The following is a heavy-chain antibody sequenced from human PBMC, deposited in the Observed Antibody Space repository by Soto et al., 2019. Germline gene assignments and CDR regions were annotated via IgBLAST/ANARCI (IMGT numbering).Heavy chain of an antibody. CDR2: INAGNGNT. CDR3: ARSMVVVTALDY. V-gene: IGHV1-3*05. CDR1: GYTFTSYA. J-gene: IGHJ4*02. Sequence: QVQLVQSGAEEQKPGASVKVSCKASGYTFTSYAMHWVRQAPGQRLEWMGWINAGNGNTKYSQKFQGRGTIIRDTSASTAYLERGSVRSEDTAVYYCARSMVVVTALDYWGQGALVTVSS. D-gene: IGHD2-21*02.